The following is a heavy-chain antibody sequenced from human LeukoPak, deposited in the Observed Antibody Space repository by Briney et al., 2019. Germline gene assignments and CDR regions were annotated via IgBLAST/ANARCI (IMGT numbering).Heavy chain of an antibody. D-gene: IGHD3-22*01. J-gene: IGHJ4*02. CDR2: ISSSSSYI. V-gene: IGHV3-21*01. CDR3: ARSPITMIVVVDY. Sequence: GGSLRLSCAASGFTFSSYSMNWVRQAPGKGLEWVSSISSSSSYIYYADSVKGRFTISRDNAKNSLYLQMSSLRAEDTAVYYCARSPITMIVVVDYWGQGTLVTVSS. CDR1: GFTFSSYS.